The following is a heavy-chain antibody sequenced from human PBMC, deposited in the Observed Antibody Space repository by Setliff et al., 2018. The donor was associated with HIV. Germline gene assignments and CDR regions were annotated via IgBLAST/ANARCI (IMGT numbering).Heavy chain of an antibody. Sequence: GSLRLSCAASGITFSNFWMSWIRQPPGKGLEWIGNIHFSGSTYYSPSLRSRVTIYVGTSKRQFFLSLSSVTAADTAVYFCARPSLGIGGGALFDYWGQGILVTVSS. CDR3: ARPSLGIGGGALFDY. D-gene: IGHD7-27*01. CDR1: GITFSNFW. J-gene: IGHJ4*02. V-gene: IGHV4-59*04. CDR2: IHFSGST.